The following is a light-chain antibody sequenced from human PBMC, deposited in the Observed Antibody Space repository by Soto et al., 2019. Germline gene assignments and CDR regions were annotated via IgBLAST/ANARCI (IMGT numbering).Light chain of an antibody. V-gene: IGLV2-23*01. CDR3: CSYAGNRTWV. Sequence: QSVLTQPASVSRSPGQSITISCTGTSSDVGNYKYVSWYQQHPGKAPKLMIYEGTRRPSGVSNRFSGSKSGTTASLTISGLQAEDEGDYYCCSYAGNRTWVFGGGTKVTVL. CDR2: EGT. J-gene: IGLJ3*02. CDR1: SSDVGNYKY.